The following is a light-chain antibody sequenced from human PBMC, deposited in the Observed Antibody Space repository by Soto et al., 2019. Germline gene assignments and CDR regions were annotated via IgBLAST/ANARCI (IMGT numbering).Light chain of an antibody. V-gene: IGKV3-11*01. CDR1: QSVSSY. J-gene: IGKJ4*01. CDR3: QQRSNWPRNT. Sequence: IVLTQSPATLSLSPGERATPSCRASQSVSSYLAWYQQKPGQAPRLLIYDASNRATGIPARFSGSGSGTDFTLTISSLEPEDFAIYYCQQRSNWPRNTFGGGTKVDIK. CDR2: DAS.